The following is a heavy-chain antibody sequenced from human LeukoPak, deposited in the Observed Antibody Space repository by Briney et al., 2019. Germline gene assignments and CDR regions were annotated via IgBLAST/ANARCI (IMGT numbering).Heavy chain of an antibody. CDR1: GFSITMYE. D-gene: IGHD3-16*01. Sequence: PGGSLRLSCEVSGFSITMYEMIWVRQVPGKGLEWVALIDTTTHTKYAGSVRGRFTISRDNLKDSVYLQMNNVRVGDTGRYHCVRAATLRRDGHAFDVWGQGTVVTISS. V-gene: IGHV3-13*01. CDR3: VRAATLRRDGHAFDV. J-gene: IGHJ3*01. CDR2: IDTTTHT.